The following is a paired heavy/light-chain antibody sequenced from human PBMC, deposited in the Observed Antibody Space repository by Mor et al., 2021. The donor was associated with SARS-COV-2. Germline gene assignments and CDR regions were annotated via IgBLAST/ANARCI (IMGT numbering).Light chain of an antibody. CDR2: EVS. Sequence: QSALTQPASVSGSPGQSITISCTGTSSDVGGYNSVSWYQHHPGKAPKLIIYEVSNRPSGVSSRFSGAKSGYTAFLTISGLQTEDETDYYCCSYTSRDTYVFGTGTHVTVL. CDR3: CSYTSRDTYV. J-gene: IGLJ1*01. CDR1: SSDVGGYNS. V-gene: IGLV2-14*01.
Heavy chain of an antibody. D-gene: IGHD2-8*01. J-gene: IGHJ4*02. CDR1: GFSFSTHW. Sequence: EVQLVESGGGLVQPGGSLRLSCAASGFSFSTHWMFWVRQAPDKGLLWVSQIKPDGSFTAHADSVKGRFTVSRDNAKNTLYLQMNSLRPDDTAIYYCVRAGLLYAADFWGQGTLVTVSS. V-gene: IGHV3-74*01. CDR2: IKPDGSFT. CDR3: VRAGLLYAADF.